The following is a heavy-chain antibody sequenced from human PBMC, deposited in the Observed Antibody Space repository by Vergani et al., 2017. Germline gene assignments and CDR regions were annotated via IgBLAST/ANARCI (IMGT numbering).Heavy chain of an antibody. V-gene: IGHV4-31*03. CDR3: ARMYYDFWSGYYANGAFDL. CDR2: IYYSGST. CDR1: GGSISSSSYY. Sequence: QLQLQESGPGLVKPSETLSLTCTVSGGSISSSSYYWSWIRQHPGKGLEWIGYIYYSGSTYYNPSLKSRVTISVDTSKNQFSLKLSSVTAADTAVYYCARMYYDFWSGYYANGAFDLWGQGTMVTVSS. D-gene: IGHD3-3*01. J-gene: IGHJ3*01.